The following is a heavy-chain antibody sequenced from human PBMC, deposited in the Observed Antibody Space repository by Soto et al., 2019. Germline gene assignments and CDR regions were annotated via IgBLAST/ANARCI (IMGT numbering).Heavy chain of an antibody. V-gene: IGHV4-4*02. D-gene: IGHD3-3*01. CDR3: ATGNVDSMLEY. CDR1: DGSISTYDR. J-gene: IGHJ4*02. Sequence: SETLSLTCVVSDGSISTYDRWTWVRQPPGKGLEWIGKMFHSGGADYSPSLKSRVTISADSSKNHFPLRLTAVTAADTAVYYCATGNVDSMLEYWGQGTQVTVSS. CDR2: MFHSGGA.